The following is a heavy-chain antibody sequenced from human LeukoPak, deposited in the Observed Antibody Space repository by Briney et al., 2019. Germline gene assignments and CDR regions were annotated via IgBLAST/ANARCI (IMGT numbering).Heavy chain of an antibody. CDR1: GFTFSCYW. CDR2: IKQDGSEK. CDR3: ARGEPYYYDSSGYWFPWAFDI. J-gene: IGHJ3*02. Sequence: PGGSLRLSCAASGFTFSCYWMSWVRQAPGKGLEWVANIKQDGSEKYYVDSVKGRFTISRDNAKNSLYLQMNSLRAEDTAVYYCARGEPYYYDSSGYWFPWAFDIWGQGTMVTVSS. V-gene: IGHV3-7*01. D-gene: IGHD3-22*01.